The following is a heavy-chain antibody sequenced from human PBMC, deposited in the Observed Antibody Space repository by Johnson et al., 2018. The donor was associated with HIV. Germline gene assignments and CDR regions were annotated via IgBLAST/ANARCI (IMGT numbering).Heavy chain of an antibody. V-gene: IGHV3-7*02. CDR2: IKQEGSEE. Sequence: DVQLVESGGGVVRPGGSLRLSCAASGFTFSSYWMHWVRQAPGKGLEWVANIKQEGSEEYYMDSVKGRFTISRDNAKSSLYLQMTSMGAEDTAVYYCARGDGATGYHDAFDIWGQGTMVTVSS. J-gene: IGHJ3*02. D-gene: IGHD3-9*01. CDR1: GFTFSSYW. CDR3: ARGDGATGYHDAFDI.